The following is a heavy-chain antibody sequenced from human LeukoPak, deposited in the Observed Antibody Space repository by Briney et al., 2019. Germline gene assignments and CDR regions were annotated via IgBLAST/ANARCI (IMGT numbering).Heavy chain of an antibody. CDR1: GVSISSGGYS. CDR3: ARERDSSGVFDY. J-gene: IGHJ4*02. Sequence: SETLSLTCAVSGVSISSGGYSWSWIRQPPGKGLEWIGYIYHSGSTYYNPSLKSRVTISVDRSKNQFSLKLSSVTAADTAVYYCARERDSSGVFDYWGQGTLVTVSS. D-gene: IGHD3-22*01. CDR2: IYHSGST. V-gene: IGHV4-30-2*01.